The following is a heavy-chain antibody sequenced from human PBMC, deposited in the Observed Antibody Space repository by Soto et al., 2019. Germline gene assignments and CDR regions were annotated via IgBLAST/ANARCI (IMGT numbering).Heavy chain of an antibody. D-gene: IGHD1-1*01. J-gene: IGHJ4*02. V-gene: IGHV3-23*01. CDR2: IPVIGERR. CDR1: GFTFSSYG. CDR3: AREGDRYGTVCFDS. Sequence: EVQLLDSGGGLVQPGGSLRLSCAASGFTFSSYGMSWVRQAPGKGMEWVAGIPVIGERRYYADSVKGRFTISRDNAKNTLYLQMNGLRVGDAAVYFCAREGDRYGTVCFDSWGQGTLVTVSS.